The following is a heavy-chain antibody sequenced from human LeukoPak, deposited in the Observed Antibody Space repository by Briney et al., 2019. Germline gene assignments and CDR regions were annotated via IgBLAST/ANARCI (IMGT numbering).Heavy chain of an antibody. CDR2: IYTSGST. V-gene: IGHV4-4*09. Sequence: PSETLSLTCTVSGGSISSYYWSWIRQPPGKGLEWIGYIYTSGSTNYNPSLKSRVTISVDTSKNQFSLKLSSVTAADTAVYYCARHGYDFWSGYYAYYYYYMDVWGKGTTVTVSS. CDR3: ARHGYDFWSGYYAYYYYYMDV. CDR1: GGSISSYY. J-gene: IGHJ6*03. D-gene: IGHD3-3*01.